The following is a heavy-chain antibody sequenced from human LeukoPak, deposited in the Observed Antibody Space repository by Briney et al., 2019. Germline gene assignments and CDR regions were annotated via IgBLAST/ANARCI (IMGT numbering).Heavy chain of an antibody. CDR2: IYTSGST. CDR3: ASFLGELPPGAFDI. V-gene: IGHV4-61*02. J-gene: IGHJ3*02. Sequence: PSETLSLTCTVSGGSISSGSYYWSWIRQPAGKGLEWIGRIYTSGSTNYNPSLKSRVTISVDTSKNQFSLKLSSVTAADTAVYYCASFLGELPPGAFDIWGQGTMVTVSS. CDR1: GGSISSGSYY. D-gene: IGHD3-16*01.